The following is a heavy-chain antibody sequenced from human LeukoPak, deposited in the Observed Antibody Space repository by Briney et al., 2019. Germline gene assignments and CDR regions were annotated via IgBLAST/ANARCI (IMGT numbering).Heavy chain of an antibody. CDR2: IYYSGST. V-gene: IGHV4-59*01. Sequence: SETLSLTCTVSGGSISSYYWSWIRQPPGQGLEWIGYIYYSGSTNYNPSLKRRVTTSVDTSKNQFSLKLSSVTAADTAVYYCASVPSYYYGMDVWGQGTTVTVSS. CDR1: GGSISSYY. CDR3: ASVPSYYYGMDV. J-gene: IGHJ6*02.